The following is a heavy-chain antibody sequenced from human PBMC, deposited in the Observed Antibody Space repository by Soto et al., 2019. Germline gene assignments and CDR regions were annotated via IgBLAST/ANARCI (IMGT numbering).Heavy chain of an antibody. CDR2: IYYIGHT. Sequence: QVQLRESGPGLVKPSETLSLTCTVSGGFISTYYWTWIRQPPGKGLEWLGSIYYIGHTDYNPSLKSRVTISVASSQNQFSRKLSSVTAADTAVYYCARVPTMVREGYFDLWGRGTLVSVSS. V-gene: IGHV4-59*01. CDR3: ARVPTMVREGYFDL. J-gene: IGHJ2*01. CDR1: GGFISTYY. D-gene: IGHD3-10*01.